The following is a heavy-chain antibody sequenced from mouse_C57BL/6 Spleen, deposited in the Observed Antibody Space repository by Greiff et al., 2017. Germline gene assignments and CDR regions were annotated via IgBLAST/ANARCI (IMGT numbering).Heavy chain of an antibody. V-gene: IGHV5-16*01. J-gene: IGHJ4*01. CDR3: ARYGTGTYAMDY. CDR2: INYDGSST. CDR1: GFTFSDYY. Sequence: EVMLVESEGGLVQPGSSMKLSCTASGFTFSDYYMAWVRQVPEKGLEWVANINYDGSSTYYLASLKSSFIISRDNAKNILDLQMSSLKSEDTAADYCARYGTGTYAMDYWGQGTSVTVSS. D-gene: IGHD4-1*01.